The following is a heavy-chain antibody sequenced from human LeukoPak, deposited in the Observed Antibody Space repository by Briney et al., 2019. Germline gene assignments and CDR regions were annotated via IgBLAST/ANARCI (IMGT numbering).Heavy chain of an antibody. CDR3: ARASGYTSGWYDDAFDI. CDR1: VLTSSSYS. V-gene: IGHV3-21*01. Sequence: RGSLRLSCAASVLTSSSYSTSWVRHAQEKGREWVSSISSSSSYVYYADSVRGRFTISRDNAKNSLYLQMNCLRAEDTAVYYCARASGYTSGWYDDAFDIWGQGTMVTVSS. J-gene: IGHJ3*02. D-gene: IGHD6-19*01. CDR2: ISSSSSYV.